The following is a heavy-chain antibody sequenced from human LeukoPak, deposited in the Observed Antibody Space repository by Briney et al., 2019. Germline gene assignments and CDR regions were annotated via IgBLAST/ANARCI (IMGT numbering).Heavy chain of an antibody. CDR2: ISSDGSYK. J-gene: IGHJ4*02. CDR1: GFTFSTYG. V-gene: IGHV3-30*18. D-gene: IGHD5-18*01. Sequence: PGRSLRLSCAASGFTFSTYGIHWVCQAPGKGLEWVAVISSDGSYKYYADSVKGRFTISRDNSKNTLYLQMNSLRAEDTAVYYCAKEAYRYGYFDYWGQGTLVTVSS. CDR3: AKEAYRYGYFDY.